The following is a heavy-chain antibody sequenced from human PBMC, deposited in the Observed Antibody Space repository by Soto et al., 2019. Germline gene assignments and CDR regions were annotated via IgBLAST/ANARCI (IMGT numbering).Heavy chain of an antibody. CDR1: GYTFTSYD. CDR3: VRDVQLERRGADN. CDR2: ISPYSGNT. D-gene: IGHD1-1*01. V-gene: IGHV1-18*04. J-gene: IGHJ4*02. Sequence: QVQLVQSGTEVKKPGASVKVSCKASGYTFTSYDISWVRQAPGQGLEWMGWISPYSGNTNYAQKLQGRVTMTTDTSASTAYMELRSLRSDDTAVYYCVRDVQLERRGADNWGQGTLVTVSS.